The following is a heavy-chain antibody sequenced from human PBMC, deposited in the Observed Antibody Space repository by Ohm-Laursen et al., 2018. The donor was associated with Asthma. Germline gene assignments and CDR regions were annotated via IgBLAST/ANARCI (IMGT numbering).Heavy chain of an antibody. CDR1: GYTFTSYG. D-gene: IGHD3-16*01. V-gene: IGHV1-18*04. CDR3: ARDLRAFGDYYFDY. CDR2: ISAYNGNT. J-gene: IGHJ4*02. Sequence: SVKVSCKASGYTFTSYGISWVRQAPGQGLEWMGWISAYNGNTNYAQKLQGRVTMTTDTSTSTAYMELRSLRSDDTAVYYCARDLRAFGDYYFDYWGQGTLVTVSS.